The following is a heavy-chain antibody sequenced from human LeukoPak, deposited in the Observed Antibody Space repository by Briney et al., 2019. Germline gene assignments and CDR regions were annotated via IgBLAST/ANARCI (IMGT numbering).Heavy chain of an antibody. CDR2: INHSGST. J-gene: IGHJ4*02. CDR3: ASRWGTRGY. CDR1: GGSSSGYY. V-gene: IGHV4-34*01. Sequence: SETLSLTCAVYGGSSSGYYWSWIRQPPGKGLEWIGEINHSGSTNYNPSLKSRVTISVDTSKNQFSLKLSSVTAADTAVYYCASRWGTRGYWGQGTLVTVSS. D-gene: IGHD1-14*01.